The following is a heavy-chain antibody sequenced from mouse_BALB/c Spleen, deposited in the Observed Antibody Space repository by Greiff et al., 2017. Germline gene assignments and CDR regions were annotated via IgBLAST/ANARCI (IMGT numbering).Heavy chain of an antibody. D-gene: IGHD1-1*01. Sequence: VMLVESGPGLVAPSQSLSITCTVSGFSLTGYGVNWVRQPPGKGLEWLGMIWGDGSTDYNSALKSRLSISKDNSKSQVFLKMNSLQTDDTARYYCARDDYYGSTDWYFDVWGAGTTVTVSS. CDR2: IWGDGST. CDR3: ARDDYYGSTDWYFDV. CDR1: GFSLTGYG. J-gene: IGHJ1*01. V-gene: IGHV2-6-7*01.